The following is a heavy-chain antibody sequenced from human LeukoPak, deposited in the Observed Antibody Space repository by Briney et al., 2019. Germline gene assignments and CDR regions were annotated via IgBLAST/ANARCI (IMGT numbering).Heavy chain of an antibody. CDR1: GFTFSSYG. V-gene: IGHV3-30*02. J-gene: IGHJ4*02. D-gene: IGHD5-12*01. CDR3: AKAFGGYDYFDY. CDR2: IRYDGSNK. Sequence: PGGSLRLSCAASGFTFSSYGMYWVRQAPGKGLEWVAFIRYDGSNKYYADSVKGRFTISRENSKDTLYLQMNSLRAEDTAVYYCAKAFGGYDYFDYWGQGTLVTVSS.